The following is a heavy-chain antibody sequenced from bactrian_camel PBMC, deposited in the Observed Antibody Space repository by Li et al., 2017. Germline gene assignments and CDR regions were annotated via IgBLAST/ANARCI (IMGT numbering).Heavy chain of an antibody. D-gene: IGHD7*01. CDR3: AAAPVGNGCGLVKDYFPS. CDR1: GLSVSNTY. Sequence: HVQLVESGGGVVQPGGSLRLSCAASGLSVSNTYLSWVRQAPGKGLEWLSNLWSDGTTRVYADSVKGRFTIPHDKANNTVYLQMSSLNPEDTAMYYCAAAPVGNGCGLVKDYFPSWGQGTQVTVS. CDR2: LWSDGTTR. J-gene: IGHJ6*01. V-gene: IGHV3-2*01.